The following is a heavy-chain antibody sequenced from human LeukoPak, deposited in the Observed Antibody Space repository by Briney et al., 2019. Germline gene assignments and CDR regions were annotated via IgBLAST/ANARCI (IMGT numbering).Heavy chain of an antibody. D-gene: IGHD3-10*01. J-gene: IGHJ4*02. CDR3: ASSGSGSYYQY. CDR2: ISAYNGNT. Sequence: ASVKVSFKASGYTFTNYGISWVRQAPGQGLEWMGWISAYNGNTNYAQKLQGRVTVTTDTSTSTAYMELRSLRSDDTAVYYCASSGSGSYYQYWGRGTLVTVSS. CDR1: GYTFTNYG. V-gene: IGHV1-18*01.